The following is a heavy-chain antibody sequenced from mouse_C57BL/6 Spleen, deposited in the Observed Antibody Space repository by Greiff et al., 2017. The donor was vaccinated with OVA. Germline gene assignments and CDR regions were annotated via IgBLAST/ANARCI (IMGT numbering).Heavy chain of an antibody. Sequence: VQLQQPGAELVRPGSSVKLSCKASGYTFTSYWMHWVKQRPIQGLEWIGNIDPSDSETHYNQKFKDKATLTVDKSSSTAYMQLSSLTSEDSAVYYGARGGGYDYDAPHFDYWGQGTTLTVSS. CDR1: GYTFTSYW. J-gene: IGHJ2*01. CDR3: ARGGGYDYDAPHFDY. CDR2: IDPSDSET. V-gene: IGHV1-52*01. D-gene: IGHD2-4*01.